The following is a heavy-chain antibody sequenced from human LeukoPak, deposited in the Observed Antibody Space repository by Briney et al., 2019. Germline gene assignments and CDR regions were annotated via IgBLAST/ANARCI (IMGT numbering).Heavy chain of an antibody. V-gene: IGHV3-30*03. Sequence: PGRSLRLSCVTSGFTFSAYGMQWVRQAPGKGLEWVAVISNDGVSEHYADSVRGRFTVSRDDLKNTLYLQMNNLRPEDTAVYYCARPNRDYYYYYGMNVWGQGTTVIVTS. J-gene: IGHJ6*02. CDR2: ISNDGVSE. CDR1: GFTFSAYG. D-gene: IGHD2-8*01. CDR3: ARPNRDYYYYYGMNV.